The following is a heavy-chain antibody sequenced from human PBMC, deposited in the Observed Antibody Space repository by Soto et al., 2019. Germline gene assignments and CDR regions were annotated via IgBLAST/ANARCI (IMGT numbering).Heavy chain of an antibody. CDR1: VFPLSTRGVG. CDR2: LYWDDDE. V-gene: IGHV2-5*02. D-gene: IGHD3-16*02. CDR3: AHRPRGYTYVFDF. Sequence: QITLNESGPTLVKPTQPPTLTCTFSVFPLSTRGVGVGWIRQPPGKALEWLALLYWDDDERYSPPLMSSLTITKDTSKNQVFVTMTHMDPVDTATYYCAHRPRGYTYVFDFWGQGTLVTVSS. J-gene: IGHJ4*02.